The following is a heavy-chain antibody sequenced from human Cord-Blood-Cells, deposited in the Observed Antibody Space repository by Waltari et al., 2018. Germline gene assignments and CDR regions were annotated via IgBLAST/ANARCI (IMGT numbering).Heavy chain of an antibody. CDR3: ARAGVKITMVRGVSDYYYYYMDV. CDR1: GGSISSSSYY. D-gene: IGHD3-10*01. Sequence: QLQLQESGPGLVKPSETLSLTCTVSGGSISSSSYYWGWIRQPPGKGLEWIGSIYYSGSTYYNPSRKSRVTISVDTSKNQFSLKLSSVTAADTAVYYCARAGVKITMVRGVSDYYYYYMDVWGKGTTVTVSS. CDR2: IYYSGST. V-gene: IGHV4-39*01. J-gene: IGHJ6*03.